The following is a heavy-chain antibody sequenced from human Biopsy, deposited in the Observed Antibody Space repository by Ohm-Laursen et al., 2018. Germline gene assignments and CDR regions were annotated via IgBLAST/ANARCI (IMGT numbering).Heavy chain of an antibody. J-gene: IGHJ6*02. D-gene: IGHD3-22*01. CDR2: INHSGRT. CDR1: GESFNGCY. V-gene: IGHV4-34*01. CDR3: VRGVDYYDPYHYYALDV. Sequence: TLSLTCAVYGESFNGCYWSWIRQTPGKGLEWIGEINHSGRTNYNPSLKSRVTISVDTSKNQSSLKVRSVTAADTAVYYCVRGVDYYDPYHYYALDVWGQGTTVTVSS.